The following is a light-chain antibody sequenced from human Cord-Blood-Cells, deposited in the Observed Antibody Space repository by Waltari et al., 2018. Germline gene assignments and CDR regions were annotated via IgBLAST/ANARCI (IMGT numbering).Light chain of an antibody. CDR3: QSADSSGTYVV. J-gene: IGLJ2*01. CDR2: KDS. Sequence: SYELTQPPSVSVSPGQTARITCSGDALPKQYAYWYQQKPGQAPVLVIYKDSERPSGIPGRFSGSSSGTTVTFTISGVQAEDEADYYCQSADSSGTYVVFGGGTKLTVL. CDR1: ALPKQY. V-gene: IGLV3-25*03.